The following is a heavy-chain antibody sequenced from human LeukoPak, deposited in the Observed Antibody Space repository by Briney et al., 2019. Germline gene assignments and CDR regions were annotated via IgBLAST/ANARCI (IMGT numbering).Heavy chain of an antibody. CDR3: ARGYGDKPYPPDAFDI. V-gene: IGHV4-39*07. CDR1: GGSISSSSYY. J-gene: IGHJ3*02. Sequence: SETLSLTCTVSGGSISSSSYYWGWIRQPPGKGLECIGSIYYSGSTYYNPSLKSRVTISVDTSKNEFSLKLSSVTAADTAVYYCARGYGDKPYPPDAFDIWGQGTMVTVSS. D-gene: IGHD4-17*01. CDR2: IYYSGST.